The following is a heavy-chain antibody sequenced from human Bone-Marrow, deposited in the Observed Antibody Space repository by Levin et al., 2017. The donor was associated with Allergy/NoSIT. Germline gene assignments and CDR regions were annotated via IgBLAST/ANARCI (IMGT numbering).Heavy chain of an antibody. CDR1: GYTLTELS. CDR3: ATDTRSGYYKVSGAFDI. V-gene: IGHV1-24*01. CDR2: FDPEDGET. D-gene: IGHD3-22*01. Sequence: GESLKISCKVSGYTLTELSMHWVRQAPGKGLEWMGGFDPEDGETIYAQKFQGRVTMTEDTSTDTAYMELSSLRSEDTAVYYCATDTRSGYYKVSGAFDIWGQGTMVTVSS. J-gene: IGHJ3*02.